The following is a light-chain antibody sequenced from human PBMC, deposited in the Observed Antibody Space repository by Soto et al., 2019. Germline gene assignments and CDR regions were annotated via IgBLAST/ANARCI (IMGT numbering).Light chain of an antibody. V-gene: IGKV3-11*01. CDR2: DAS. Sequence: EIVLTQSPATLSLPPGERATLSCRASQSVSSYLAWYQQKPGQAPRLLIYDASNRATGIPARFSGSGSGTDFTLTISSLEPEDFAVYYCQQRSNWPPTWTFGQGTKV. CDR1: QSVSSY. CDR3: QQRSNWPPTWT. J-gene: IGKJ1*01.